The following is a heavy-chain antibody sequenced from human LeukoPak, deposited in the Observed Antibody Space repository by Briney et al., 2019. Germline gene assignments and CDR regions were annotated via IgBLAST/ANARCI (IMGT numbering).Heavy chain of an antibody. CDR1: GFTFSDYY. J-gene: IGHJ4*02. Sequence: GGSLRLSCAASGFTFSDYYMSWVRQAPGKGLEWVAVIWYDGSNKNYVDSVRGRFTISRDNSKNTLYLQMNSLRAEDTAVYYCAKEGPYRGTYYYFDYWGQGTLVTVSS. V-gene: IGHV3-33*06. CDR3: AKEGPYRGTYYYFDY. D-gene: IGHD1-26*01. CDR2: IWYDGSNK.